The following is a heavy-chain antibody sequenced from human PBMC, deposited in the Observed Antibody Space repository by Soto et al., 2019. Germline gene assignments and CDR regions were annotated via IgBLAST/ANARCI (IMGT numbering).Heavy chain of an antibody. Sequence: EEQLVESGVGLVQPGGSLRLSCVASVFMLSGYYMHWGRQGTGEDLEWVSAIGTAGDPYYSGSVKGRFTISRGNAENSVYLQMNSLRAGDTAVYYCARAGYYSSGYYFYAMDVWGPGTTVTVSS. CDR3: ARAGYYSSGYYFYAMDV. V-gene: IGHV3-13*05. CDR1: VFMLSGYY. J-gene: IGHJ6*02. CDR2: IGTAGDP. D-gene: IGHD6-19*01.